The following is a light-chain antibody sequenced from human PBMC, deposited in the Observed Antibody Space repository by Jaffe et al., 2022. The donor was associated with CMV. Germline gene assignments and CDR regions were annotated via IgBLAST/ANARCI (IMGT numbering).Light chain of an antibody. V-gene: IGLV1-44*01. Sequence: QSVLTQPPSASGTPGQTVTISCSGTSSNIGSNSVHWYQQLPGTAPKLLIYSNNQRPSGVPDRFSGSKSGASASLAISGLQSADEADYYCATWDDSLNVWMFGGGTKLTAL. CDR2: SNN. J-gene: IGLJ3*02. CDR3: ATWDDSLNVWM. CDR1: SSNIGSNS.